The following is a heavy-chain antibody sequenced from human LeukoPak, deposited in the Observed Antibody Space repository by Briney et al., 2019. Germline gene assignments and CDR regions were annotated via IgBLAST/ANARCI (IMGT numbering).Heavy chain of an antibody. V-gene: IGHV3-53*01. D-gene: IGHD4-11*01. Sequence: GGSLRLSCAASGFTVSSNYMSWVRQAPGKGLEWVLVIYSDGTTYYADSVKGRFTISRDNSKNTLYLQMNSLRAEDTAVYYCARDSPYSDYLIGGAFNIWGQGTMVTVSS. J-gene: IGHJ3*02. CDR3: ARDSPYSDYLIGGAFNI. CDR1: GFTVSSNY. CDR2: IYSDGTT.